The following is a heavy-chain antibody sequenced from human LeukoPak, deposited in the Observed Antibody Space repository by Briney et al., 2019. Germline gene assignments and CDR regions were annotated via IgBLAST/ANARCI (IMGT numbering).Heavy chain of an antibody. CDR2: ISSSSSYI. Sequence: GGSLRLSCAASGFTFSSYSMNWVRQAPGKGLEWVSSISSSSSYIYYADSVKGRFTISGDNAKNSLYLQMNSLRAEDTAVYYCARDDDYVWGSYRLPDYWGQGTLDTVSS. CDR1: GFTFSSYS. V-gene: IGHV3-21*01. D-gene: IGHD3-16*02. CDR3: ARDDDYVWGSYRLPDY. J-gene: IGHJ4*02.